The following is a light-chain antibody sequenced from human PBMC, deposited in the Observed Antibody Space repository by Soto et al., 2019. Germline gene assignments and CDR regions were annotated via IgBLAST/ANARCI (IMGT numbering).Light chain of an antibody. Sequence: RVMTQSPAPLSVSPGESVTLSCRASQSVSSNLAWYQQRPGQPPRLLISGASTRATGIPARFSGSGSGTEFTLTISSLQSEDFAVYYCQQYNNWPPWTFGQGTKVEV. CDR3: QQYNNWPPWT. V-gene: IGKV3-15*01. CDR1: QSVSSN. CDR2: GAS. J-gene: IGKJ1*01.